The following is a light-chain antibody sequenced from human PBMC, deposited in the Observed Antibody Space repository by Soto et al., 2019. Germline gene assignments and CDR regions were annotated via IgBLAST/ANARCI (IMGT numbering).Light chain of an antibody. Sequence: EIVMTQSPDTLSLSPGQRATLSCRASVSVRTDLAWYQQKPGQAPRLLTYGASTRAAGVPVRFSGSGSGSEFTLTIDTVQSEDFAVYYCQQYHNWLPFTFGQGTRVEI. CDR1: VSVRTD. CDR3: QQYHNWLPFT. V-gene: IGKV3-15*01. J-gene: IGKJ5*01. CDR2: GAS.